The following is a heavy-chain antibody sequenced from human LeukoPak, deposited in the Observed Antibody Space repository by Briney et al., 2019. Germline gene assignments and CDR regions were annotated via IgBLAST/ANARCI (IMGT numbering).Heavy chain of an antibody. CDR1: GYTFTTYW. J-gene: IGHJ4*02. D-gene: IGHD2-15*01. Sequence: GESLKISCKGSGYTFTTYWIGWVRQMPGKGLEWMGIIYPGDSDTRYSPSFQGQVTISADKSISTAYLQWSSLKASDTAMYYCARARYCSGGSCYAECWGQGTLVTVSS. V-gene: IGHV5-51*01. CDR3: ARARYCSGGSCYAEC. CDR2: IYPGDSDT.